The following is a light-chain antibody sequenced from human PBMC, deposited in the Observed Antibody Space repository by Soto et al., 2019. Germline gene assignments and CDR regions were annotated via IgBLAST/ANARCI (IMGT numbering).Light chain of an antibody. V-gene: IGKV1-8*01. CDR3: QQLESYPST. Sequence: AIRMTQSPSSLSASTGDRVTITCRASQGISSYLAWYQQKPGKAPKLLIYAASTLQSGVPSRFSGSGSGTDFTLTISCLQSEDFATYYCQQLESYPSTFGGGTKVDI. CDR2: AAS. CDR1: QGISSY. J-gene: IGKJ4*01.